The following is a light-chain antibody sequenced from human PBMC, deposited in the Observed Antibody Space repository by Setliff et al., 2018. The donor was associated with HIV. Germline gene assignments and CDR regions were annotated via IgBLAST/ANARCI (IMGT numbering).Light chain of an antibody. V-gene: IGLV1-44*01. CDR2: SDN. CDR3: ATWDDSLNGRV. CDR1: SSNIGSNY. J-gene: IGLJ1*01. Sequence: SVLTQPPSASGTPGQRVTISCSGSSSNIGSNYVYWYQQLPGTAPKPLMYSDNQRPSGVPDRFSGSKSGTSASLAISGLQSEDEADYYCATWDDSLNGRVFGTGTKVTVL.